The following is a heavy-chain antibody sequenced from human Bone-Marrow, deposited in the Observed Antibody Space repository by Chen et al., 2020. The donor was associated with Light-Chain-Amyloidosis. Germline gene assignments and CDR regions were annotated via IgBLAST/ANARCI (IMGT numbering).Heavy chain of an antibody. Sequence: EVQLVESGGGLVQPGGSLRLSCATSGFNFSSFGMSWVRQAPGQGLEWVSTVSGSTVSTYYAGAVKGRFIISRDNSKSTLYLQMNSLRAGDTAVYFCTRKGGYFDFWGQGSLVTVSS. CDR1: GFNFSSFG. D-gene: IGHD3-10*01. J-gene: IGHJ4*02. CDR3: TRKGGYFDF. V-gene: IGHV3-23*04. CDR2: VSGSTVST.